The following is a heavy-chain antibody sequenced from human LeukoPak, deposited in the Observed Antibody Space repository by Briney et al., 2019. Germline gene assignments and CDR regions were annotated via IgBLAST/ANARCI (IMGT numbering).Heavy chain of an antibody. Sequence: PSETLSLTCAVSGGSFSGYSWSWFRQPPGKRLEWIGYIYYSGNTHYNPSLESRVTISVDTSKNQFSLKLSSVTAADTAVYYCARLLRYFAFDYWGQGTLVTVSS. CDR3: ARLLRYFAFDY. V-gene: IGHV4-59*01. CDR1: GGSFSGYS. CDR2: IYYSGNT. J-gene: IGHJ4*02. D-gene: IGHD3-9*01.